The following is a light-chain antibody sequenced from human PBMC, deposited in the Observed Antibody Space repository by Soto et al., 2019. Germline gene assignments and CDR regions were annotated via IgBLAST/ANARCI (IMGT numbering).Light chain of an antibody. CDR3: QQYAKWPLT. J-gene: IGKJ4*01. Sequence: DIVMTQSPATLSVSPGEGATLSCRASQTIGSLLAWYQHKRGQGPRLLIHGASTRAAGIPARFSGSGSGADYPLTISTLQSEDIAVYYCQQYAKWPLTFGGGTKVEI. V-gene: IGKV3-15*01. CDR2: GAS. CDR1: QTIGSL.